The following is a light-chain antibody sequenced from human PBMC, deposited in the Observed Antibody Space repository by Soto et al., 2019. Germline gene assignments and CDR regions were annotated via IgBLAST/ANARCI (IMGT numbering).Light chain of an antibody. CDR2: DAS. CDR3: HQRSNWPPS. CDR1: QSVSSL. Sequence: EIVLTQSPATLSLSPGERATLSCRASQSVSSLLAWYQQKPGQAPRLLIYDASNRATGIPVRFSGSGSGTDFTLTISSLEPEDFAIYYCHQRSNWPPSFGPGTTVEI. J-gene: IGKJ3*01. V-gene: IGKV3-11*01.